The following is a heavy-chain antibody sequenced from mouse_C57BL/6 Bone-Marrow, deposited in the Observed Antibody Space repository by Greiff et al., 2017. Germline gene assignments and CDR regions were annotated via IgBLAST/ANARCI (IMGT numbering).Heavy chain of an antibody. D-gene: IGHD2-2*01. Sequence: QVQLQQSGPELVKPGASVKISCKASGYAFSSSWMNWVKQRPGKGLEWIGRIYPGDGDTNYNGKFKGKATLTADKSSSTAYMQLSSLTSEDSAVYFCYGYRYAMDYWGQGTSVTVSS. V-gene: IGHV1-82*01. J-gene: IGHJ4*01. CDR2: IYPGDGDT. CDR3: YGYRYAMDY. CDR1: GYAFSSSW.